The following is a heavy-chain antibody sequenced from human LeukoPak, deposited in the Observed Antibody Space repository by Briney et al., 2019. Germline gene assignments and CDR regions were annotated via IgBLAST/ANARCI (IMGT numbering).Heavy chain of an antibody. CDR3: TTGYSSGWYNEGNY. CDR1: GFTFSSYW. CDR2: IKQDGSGE. V-gene: IGHV3-7*01. D-gene: IGHD6-19*01. J-gene: IGHJ4*02. Sequence: GGSLRLSCVASGFTFSSYWMSWVRQAPGKGLEWVAKIKQDGSGEYYLDSVKGRFTISRDNAKNSLYLQMNSLRAEDAAVYFCTTGYSSGWYNEGNYWGQGTLVTVSS.